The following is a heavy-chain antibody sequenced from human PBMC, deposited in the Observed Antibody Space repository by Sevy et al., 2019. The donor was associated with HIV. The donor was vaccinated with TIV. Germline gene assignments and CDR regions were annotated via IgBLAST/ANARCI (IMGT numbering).Heavy chain of an antibody. CDR2: INPSDGNT. Sequence: ASVKVSCKTSGYTFTDYGISWVRQAPGQGLEWMAWINPSDGNTNYAQRLQGRVTVTTDTSTSTAYMELWSLRSDDTAVYYCARDVTGSYYVDYWGQGTLVTVSS. J-gene: IGHJ4*02. D-gene: IGHD1-26*01. CDR3: ARDVTGSYYVDY. V-gene: IGHV1-18*01. CDR1: GYTFTDYG.